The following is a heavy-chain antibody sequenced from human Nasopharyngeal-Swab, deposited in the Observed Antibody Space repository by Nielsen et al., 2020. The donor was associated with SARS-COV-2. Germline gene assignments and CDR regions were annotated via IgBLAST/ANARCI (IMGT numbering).Heavy chain of an antibody. CDR2: IRSKPFGGTT. D-gene: IGHD6-19*01. CDR1: GFIFGDYA. CDR3: CVAVTGVYIYYGLDV. V-gene: IGHV3-49*04. Sequence: GESLKISCTASGFIFGDYAINWVRQTPGKGLEWVGFIRSKPFGGTTEYAASVKGRFTISRDDSKSIAYLQMNSLKTEDSAVFYCCVAVTGVYIYYGLDVWGQGTTVTVSS. J-gene: IGHJ6*02.